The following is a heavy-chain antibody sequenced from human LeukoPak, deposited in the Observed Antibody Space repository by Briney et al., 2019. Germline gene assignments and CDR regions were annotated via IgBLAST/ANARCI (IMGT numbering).Heavy chain of an antibody. CDR1: GFTFSDHY. D-gene: IGHD3-22*01. V-gene: IGHV3-11*04. CDR3: ARETPMIVPHDAFDI. CDR2: IGTSTSTI. Sequence: PGGSLRLSCAASGFTFSDHYMIWIRQAPTKGLEWVSYIGTSTSTIYYADSVKGRFTISRDNAKNSLYLQMNSLRAEDTAVYYCARETPMIVPHDAFDIWGQGTMVTVSS. J-gene: IGHJ3*02.